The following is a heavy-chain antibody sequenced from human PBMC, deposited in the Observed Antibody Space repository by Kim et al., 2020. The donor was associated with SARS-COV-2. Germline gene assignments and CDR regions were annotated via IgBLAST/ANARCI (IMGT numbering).Heavy chain of an antibody. Sequence: SETLSLTCTVSGGSISSYYWSWIRQPPGKGLEWIGYIYYSGSTNYNPSLKSRVTISVDTSKNQFSLKLSSVTAADTAVYYCARTRGYSGYDYPFYYYGMDVWGQGTTVTVSS. CDR2: IYYSGST. J-gene: IGHJ6*02. V-gene: IGHV4-59*13. D-gene: IGHD5-12*01. CDR1: GGSISSYY. CDR3: ARTRGYSGYDYPFYYYGMDV.